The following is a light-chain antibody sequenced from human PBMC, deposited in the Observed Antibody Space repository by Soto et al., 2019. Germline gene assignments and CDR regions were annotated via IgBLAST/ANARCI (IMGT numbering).Light chain of an antibody. CDR2: EVS. J-gene: IGLJ1*01. V-gene: IGLV2-14*01. CDR1: SSDVGAYNR. Sequence: QSVLTQPASVSGSPGQSITISCTGISSDVGAYNRVSWYQQHSGKAPKLMIYEVSNRPSGVSNRFSGSKSGNTASLTISGLQAEDEADYYCLSYTTSSSYVFGTGTKLTVL. CDR3: LSYTTSSSYV.